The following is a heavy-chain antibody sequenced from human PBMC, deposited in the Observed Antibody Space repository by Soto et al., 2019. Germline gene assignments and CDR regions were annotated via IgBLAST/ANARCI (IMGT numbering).Heavy chain of an antibody. CDR3: AGRYCTNGVCYQPFGY. D-gene: IGHD2-8*01. V-gene: IGHV4-30-4*01. Sequence: TLSLTCTVSGGSISSGDYYWSWIRQPPGKGLEWIGYIYYSGSTYYNPSLKSRVTISVDTSKNQFSLKLSSVTAADTAVYYCAGRYCTNGVCYQPFGYWGQGTLVTVSS. CDR1: GGSISSGDYY. CDR2: IYYSGST. J-gene: IGHJ4*02.